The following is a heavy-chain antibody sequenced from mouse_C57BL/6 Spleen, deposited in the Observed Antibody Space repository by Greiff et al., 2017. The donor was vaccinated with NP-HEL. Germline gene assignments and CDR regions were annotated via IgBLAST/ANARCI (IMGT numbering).Heavy chain of an antibody. J-gene: IGHJ1*03. V-gene: IGHV1-15*01. D-gene: IGHD2-3*01. CDR3: TRWDGYYSSFDV. Sequence: VQLQQSGAELVRPGASVTLSCKASGYTFTDYEMHWVKQTPVHGLEWIGAIDPETGGTAYNQKFKGKARLTADKSSSTAYMELRSLTSEDAAVYYCTRWDGYYSSFDVWGTGTTVTVSS. CDR2: IDPETGGT. CDR1: GYTFTDYE.